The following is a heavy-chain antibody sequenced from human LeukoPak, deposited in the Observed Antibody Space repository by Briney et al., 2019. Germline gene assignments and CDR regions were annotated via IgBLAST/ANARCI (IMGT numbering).Heavy chain of an antibody. J-gene: IGHJ4*02. Sequence: LTGGSLRLSCAASGFTFSSYWMSWVRQAPGKGLEWVANIKQDGSEKYYVDSVKGRFTISRDNAKNSLYLQMNSPRAEDTAVYYCARGDHSGWPLFFPNSMGSYYFDYWGQGTLVTVSS. V-gene: IGHV3-7*01. CDR2: IKQDGSEK. CDR3: ARGDHSGWPLFFPNSMGSYYFDY. D-gene: IGHD5-12*01. CDR1: GFTFSSYW.